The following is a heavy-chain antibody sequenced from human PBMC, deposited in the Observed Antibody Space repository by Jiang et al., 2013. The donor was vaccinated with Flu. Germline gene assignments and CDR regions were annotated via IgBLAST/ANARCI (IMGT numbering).Heavy chain of an antibody. V-gene: IGHV3-53*01. D-gene: IGHD3-16*01. Sequence: ESGGGLIQPGGSLRLSCAASGFPVSRDYVSWVRQAPGKGLEWVSSIYSDGSTYFGDSVEGRFTISRDNSKNTMFLQMNSLRADDTAVYFCARGLTWGRYGANLYYIDYWGPGTLVTVSS. CDR3: ARGLTWGRYGANLYYIDY. CDR2: IYSDGST. J-gene: IGHJ4*02. CDR1: GFPVSRDY.